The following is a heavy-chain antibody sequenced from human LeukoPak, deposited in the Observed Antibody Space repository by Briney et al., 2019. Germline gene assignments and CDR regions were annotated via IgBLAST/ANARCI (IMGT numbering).Heavy chain of an antibody. Sequence: GGSLRLSCAASGFAFSSYWMSWVRQAPGKGLEWVANIKQGGSEKYYVDSVKGRFTISRDNAKNSLYLQMNSLRAEDTAVYYCARYCSSTSLGGFYYYYYMDVWGKGTTVTVSS. V-gene: IGHV3-7*01. CDR1: GFAFSSYW. D-gene: IGHD2-2*01. CDR3: ARYCSSTSLGGFYYYYYMDV. CDR2: IKQGGSEK. J-gene: IGHJ6*03.